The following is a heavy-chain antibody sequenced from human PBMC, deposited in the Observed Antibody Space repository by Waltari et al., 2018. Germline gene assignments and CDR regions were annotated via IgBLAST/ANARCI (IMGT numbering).Heavy chain of an antibody. V-gene: IGHV1-2*06. Sequence: QVQLVQSGAEVKKPGASVTVSCKASAYTFTGSSMHWVRQAPGQGLEWMGRINPNSGGTNDAQKFQGRVTMTRDTSISTAYMELSRLRSDDTAVYYCARRAGDWNYEDYWGQGTLVTVSS. D-gene: IGHD1-7*01. CDR2: INPNSGGT. J-gene: IGHJ4*02. CDR1: AYTFTGSS. CDR3: ARRAGDWNYEDY.